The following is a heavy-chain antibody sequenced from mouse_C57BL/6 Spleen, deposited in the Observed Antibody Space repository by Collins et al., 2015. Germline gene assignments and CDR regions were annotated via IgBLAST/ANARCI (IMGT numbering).Heavy chain of an antibody. D-gene: IGHD1-1*01. Sequence: QVQLQQSGPELVKPGASVKISCKASGYTFTDYYINWVKQRPGQGLEWIGWIFPGSGSTYYNEKFKGKATLTVDKSSSTAYMLLSSLTSEDSAVYFCARSDYYGSSYDYAMDYWGQGTSVTVSS. J-gene: IGHJ4*01. CDR1: GYTFTDYY. V-gene: IGHV1-75*01. CDR3: ARSDYYGSSYDYAMDY. CDR2: IFPGSGST.